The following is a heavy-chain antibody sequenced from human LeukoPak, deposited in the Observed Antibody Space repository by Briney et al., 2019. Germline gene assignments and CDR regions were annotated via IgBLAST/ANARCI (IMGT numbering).Heavy chain of an antibody. D-gene: IGHD3-16*01. Sequence: PGGSLRLSCAASGFIFSTYGMYWVRHPTGKGLEWVAFIRHDGSIKNYADSVKGRSTISRDNSKNTLYLQMNSLRAEDTAVYYCAKDSLADIDYWGQGTLVTVSS. CDR3: AKDSLADIDY. CDR1: GFIFSTYG. J-gene: IGHJ4*02. CDR2: IRHDGSIK. V-gene: IGHV3-30*02.